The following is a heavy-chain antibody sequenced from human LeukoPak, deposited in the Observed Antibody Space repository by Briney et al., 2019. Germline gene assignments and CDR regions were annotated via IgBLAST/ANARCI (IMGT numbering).Heavy chain of an antibody. CDR1: GGSITNYY. J-gene: IGHJ4*02. Sequence: NPSETLSLTCTVSGGSITNYYWSWIRQPPGKGLEWIGSIYYSGNTNYNPSLKSRVTISVDTSKNQFSLKLTSVTAADTAVYYCTRVVVGATTDYWGQGTPVTVSS. V-gene: IGHV4-59*01. CDR3: TRVVVGATTDY. CDR2: IYYSGNT. D-gene: IGHD1-26*01.